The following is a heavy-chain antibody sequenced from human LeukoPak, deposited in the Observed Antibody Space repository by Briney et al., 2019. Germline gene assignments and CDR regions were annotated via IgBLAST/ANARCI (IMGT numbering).Heavy chain of an antibody. V-gene: IGHV1-46*01. Sequence: ASVKVSFKASGYTFTSYYMHWVRQAPGQGLEWMGIINPSGGSTSYAQKFQGRVTMTRDTSTSTVYMELSSLRSEDTAVYYCAKGGSLLPYYDFWSQRTLYYWGQGTLVTVSS. CDR1: GYTFTSYY. CDR3: AKGGSLLPYYDFWSQRTLYY. J-gene: IGHJ4*02. CDR2: INPSGGST. D-gene: IGHD3-3*01.